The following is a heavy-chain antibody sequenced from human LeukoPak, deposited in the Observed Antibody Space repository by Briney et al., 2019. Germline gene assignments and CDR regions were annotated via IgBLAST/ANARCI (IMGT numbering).Heavy chain of an antibody. CDR3: AKDQISGIYYPHYFDV. J-gene: IGHJ4*02. CDR2: IRYDASGE. V-gene: IGHV3-30*02. D-gene: IGHD1-26*01. CDR1: GFTFSMYG. Sequence: AGSLRLSCAASGFTFSMYGMHWVRQAPAKGLEWVAFIRYDASGEDYPDPVKGRFTISRDNSKNTLYLQMNSLESEDTGLYYCAKDQISGIYYPHYFDVGGQGTLVTVPS.